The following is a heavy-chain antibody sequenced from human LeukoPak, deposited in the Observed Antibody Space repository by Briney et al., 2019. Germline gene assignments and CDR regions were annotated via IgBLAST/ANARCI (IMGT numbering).Heavy chain of an antibody. CDR3: ARGDYYDSSGRLLDY. J-gene: IGHJ4*02. Sequence: ASVKVSCKASGGTFISYTISWVRQAPGQGLEWMGRIIPILGIANYAQKFQGRVTITADKSTSTAYMELSSLRSEDTAVYYCARGDYYDSSGRLLDYWGQGTLVTVSS. CDR2: IIPILGIA. CDR1: GGTFISYT. V-gene: IGHV1-69*02. D-gene: IGHD3-22*01.